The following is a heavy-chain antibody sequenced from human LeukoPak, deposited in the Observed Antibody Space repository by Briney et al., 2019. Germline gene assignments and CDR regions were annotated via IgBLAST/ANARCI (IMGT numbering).Heavy chain of an antibody. Sequence: ASVKVSCKASGYTFTSYDINWVRQATGQGLEWMGGFDPEDGETIYAQKFQGRVTMTEDTSTDTAYMELSSLRSEDTAVYYCAAYYDILTGWGQGTLVTVSS. CDR3: AAYYDILTG. D-gene: IGHD3-9*01. V-gene: IGHV1-24*01. CDR2: FDPEDGET. CDR1: GYTFTSYD. J-gene: IGHJ4*02.